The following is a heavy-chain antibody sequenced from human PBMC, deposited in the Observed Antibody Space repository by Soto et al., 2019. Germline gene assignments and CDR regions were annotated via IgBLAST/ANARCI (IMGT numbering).Heavy chain of an antibody. J-gene: IGHJ4*02. D-gene: IGHD5-12*01. Sequence: GGSLRLSCAASGSTVSINFMTWARQAPRKEMEWVSVISSGSSTYYAVSVKCQFTISRHNSKNTLYLQMNRLRAYDTVVYDYARNLGSGSAGAYWGQGTLVTVSS. V-gene: IGHV3-53*04. CDR1: GSTVSINF. CDR3: ARNLGSGSAGAY. CDR2: ISSGSST.